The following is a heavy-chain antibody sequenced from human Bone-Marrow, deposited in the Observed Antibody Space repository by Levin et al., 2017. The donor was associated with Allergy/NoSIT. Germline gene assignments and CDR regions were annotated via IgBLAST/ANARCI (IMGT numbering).Heavy chain of an antibody. CDR3: ARVDDSRQNYYGGWGY. CDR2: IWYDGSNK. D-gene: IGHD3-22*01. Sequence: LPGGSLRLSCAASGFTFSSYGMHWVRQAPGKGLEWVAVIWYDGSNKYYADSVKGRFTISRDNSKNTLYLQMNSLRAEDTAVYYCARVDDSRQNYYGGWGYWGQGTLVTVSS. CDR1: GFTFSSYG. V-gene: IGHV3-33*01. J-gene: IGHJ4*02.